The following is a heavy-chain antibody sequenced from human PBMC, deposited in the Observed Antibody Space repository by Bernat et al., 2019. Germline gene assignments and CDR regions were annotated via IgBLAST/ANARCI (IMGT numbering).Heavy chain of an antibody. CDR3: ARHEGSTSWYYYMDV. CDR1: GDSISSDSYY. J-gene: IGHJ6*03. Sequence: QLQLQESGPGLVKPSETLSLTCTVSGDSISSDSYYWGWIRQPPGKGLEWIGSMHSSVTTYHNPSLKSRVTISVDTSKSQFSLELSYLTAADTAVYYCARHEGSTSWYYYMDVWGKGTTVTVSS. D-gene: IGHD2-2*01. CDR2: MHSSVTT. V-gene: IGHV4-39*01.